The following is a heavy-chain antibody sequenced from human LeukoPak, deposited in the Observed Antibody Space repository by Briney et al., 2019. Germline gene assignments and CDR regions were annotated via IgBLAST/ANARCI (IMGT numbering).Heavy chain of an antibody. V-gene: IGHV3-23*01. J-gene: IGHJ4*02. CDR1: GFTFSSYA. Sequence: GGSLRLSCGASGFTFSSYAMSWVRQAPGKGLEWVSAIGGSGGSTYYADSVKGRFTISRDNSKNTVYLQMNSLRAEDTAVFYCAKDLCSGGTCYYGFNYWGQGTLVTVSS. CDR3: AKDLCSGGTCYYGFNY. CDR2: IGGSGGST. D-gene: IGHD2-15*01.